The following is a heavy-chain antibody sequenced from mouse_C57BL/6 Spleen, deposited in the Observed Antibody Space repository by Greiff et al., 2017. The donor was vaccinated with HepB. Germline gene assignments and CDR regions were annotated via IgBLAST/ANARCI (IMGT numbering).Heavy chain of an antibody. CDR1: GFTFSSYA. Sequence: EVQGVESGGGLVKPGGSLKLSCAASGFTFSSYAMSWVRQTPEKRLEWVATISDGGSYTYYPDNVKGRFTISRDNAKNNLYLQMSHLKSEDTAMYYCARDEGTTERYYFDYWGQGTTLTVSS. CDR3: ARDEGTTERYYFDY. CDR2: ISDGGSYT. D-gene: IGHD1-1*01. J-gene: IGHJ2*01. V-gene: IGHV5-4*01.